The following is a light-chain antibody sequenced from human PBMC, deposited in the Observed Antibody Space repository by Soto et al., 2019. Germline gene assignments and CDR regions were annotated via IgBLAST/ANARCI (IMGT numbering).Light chain of an antibody. Sequence: EIVLTQSPGTLYLSTGERATLSCRASQSVSSKLAWYQQKPGQAPRLLIYGASTRATGIPARFSGSGSGTEFTLTISSLQSEDFAVYYCQQYNNLPPITFGQGARLAIK. CDR3: QQYNNLPPIT. CDR1: QSVSSK. J-gene: IGKJ5*01. CDR2: GAS. V-gene: IGKV3-15*01.